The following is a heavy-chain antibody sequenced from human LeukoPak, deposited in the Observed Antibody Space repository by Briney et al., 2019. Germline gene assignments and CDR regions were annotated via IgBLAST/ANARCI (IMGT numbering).Heavy chain of an antibody. V-gene: IGHV3-21*01. J-gene: IGHJ4*02. CDR2: ISSSSSFT. CDR3: ARDQQSWFSGSIDY. CDR1: GESISDGPYY. D-gene: IGHD3-10*01. Sequence: NPSETLSLTCTVSGESISDGPYYWHWVRQAPGKGLEWVSSISSSSSFTYYADSVKGRFTISRDNAKNSLYLQMNSLRAEDTAVYFCARDQQSWFSGSIDYWGQGTLVTVSS.